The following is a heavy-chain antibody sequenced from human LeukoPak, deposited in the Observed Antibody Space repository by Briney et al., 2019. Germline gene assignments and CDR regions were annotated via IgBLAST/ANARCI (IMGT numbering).Heavy chain of an antibody. D-gene: IGHD6-13*01. CDR2: IYHSGST. V-gene: IGHV4-30-2*01. CDR3: ARGLAGGDAFDI. J-gene: IGHJ3*02. CDR1: GGSISSGGYY. Sequence: SETLSLTCTVSGGSISSGGYYWSWIRQPPGKGLEWIGYIYHSGSTYYNPSLKSRVTISVDRSKNQFSLKLSSVTAADTAVYYCARGLAGGDAFDIWGQGTMVTVSS.